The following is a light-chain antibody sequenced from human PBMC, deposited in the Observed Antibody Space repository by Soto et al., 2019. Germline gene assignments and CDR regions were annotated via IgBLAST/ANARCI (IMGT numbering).Light chain of an antibody. Sequence: QAVVTQTPSASASLEASVKLTCTLSSAHSSSAIEWHQQQPEKGPRYLMKLNGDGRHFKGDGIPDRFSGSSSGAERYLTISSLQSEDERDYYCQTWDTGRPMVFSGGTKL. CDR1: SAHSSSA. V-gene: IGLV4-69*01. J-gene: IGLJ2*01. CDR3: QTWDTGRPMV. CDR2: LNGDGRH.